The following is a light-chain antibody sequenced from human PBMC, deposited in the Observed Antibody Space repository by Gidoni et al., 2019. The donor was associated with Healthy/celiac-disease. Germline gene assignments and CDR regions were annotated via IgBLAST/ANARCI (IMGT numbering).Light chain of an antibody. V-gene: IGKV1-33*01. J-gene: IGKJ4*01. CDR2: DAS. Sequence: DIQMTQSPSSLSASVGDRVTITCQASQDMSNYLNWYQQKPGKAPKLLIYDASNLETGVPSRFSGSGSGTDFTFTISSLQPEDIATYYCQQYDTLLALTFGGGTKVEIK. CDR1: QDMSNY. CDR3: QQYDTLLALT.